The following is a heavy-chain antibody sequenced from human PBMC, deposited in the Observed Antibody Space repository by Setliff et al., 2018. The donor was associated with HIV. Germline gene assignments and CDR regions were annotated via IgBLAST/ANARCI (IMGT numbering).Heavy chain of an antibody. Sequence: SCKGSGFIFSSVDMHWVRQAPGKGLEWVSSISPYSDRRDYMDSVKCRFIIPRDDAMNSLYLEMNSLTIDDTAFYYCAKGGTMTGRDHYYMDVWDKGTTVTVSS. CDR1: GFIFSSVD. CDR3: AKGGTMTGRDHYYMDV. V-gene: IGHV3-9*01. D-gene: IGHD3-9*01. J-gene: IGHJ6*03. CDR2: ISPYSDRR.